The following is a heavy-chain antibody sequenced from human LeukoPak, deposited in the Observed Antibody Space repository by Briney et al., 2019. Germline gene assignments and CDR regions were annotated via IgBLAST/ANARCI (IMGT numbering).Heavy chain of an antibody. V-gene: IGHV4-39*01. J-gene: IGHJ6*02. CDR3: ARQGDDSSGYYYYYGMDV. CDR1: GGSISSSSYY. CDR2: IYYSGST. D-gene: IGHD3-22*01. Sequence: SETLSLTCPVSGGSISSSSYYWGWIRQPPGKGLEWIGSIYYSGSTYYNPSLKSRVPISVDTSKNQFSLKLSSVTAADTAVYYCARQGDDSSGYYYYYGMDVWGQGTTVTVSS.